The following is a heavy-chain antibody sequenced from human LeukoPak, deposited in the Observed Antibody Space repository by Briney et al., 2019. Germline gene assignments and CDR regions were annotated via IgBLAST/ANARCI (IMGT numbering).Heavy chain of an antibody. V-gene: IGHV4-30-4*08. CDR1: GFTVSSNY. D-gene: IGHD3-10*01. CDR2: IYHSGST. Sequence: LRLSCAASGFTVSSNYMSWVRQPPGKGLEWIGYIYHSGSTYYNPSLKSRLTMSVDTSKNQFSLKVSSVTAADTAVYHCARAHGSPSVRLFDYWGQGTLVTVSS. J-gene: IGHJ4*02. CDR3: ARAHGSPSVRLFDY.